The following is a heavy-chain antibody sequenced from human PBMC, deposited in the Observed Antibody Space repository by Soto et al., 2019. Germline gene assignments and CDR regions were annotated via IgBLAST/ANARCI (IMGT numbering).Heavy chain of an antibody. CDR2: IRSKANNYGT. J-gene: IGHJ4*02. Sequence: EVQLVESGGGLVQPGESLKLSCAASGFTFSASGMHWVRQASGKGLERVGRIRSKANNYGTAYAASVKGRFTISRDDSKNTAYLQMNSLKTEDTAVYYCTSTPAVAGTLAWGQGTLVTVSS. V-gene: IGHV3-73*02. D-gene: IGHD6-19*01. CDR3: TSTPAVAGTLA. CDR1: GFTFSASG.